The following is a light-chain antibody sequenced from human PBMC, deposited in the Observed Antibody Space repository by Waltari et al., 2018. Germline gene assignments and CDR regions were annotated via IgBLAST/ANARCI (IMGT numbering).Light chain of an antibody. CDR3: QVWDTAQGV. CDR2: YDR. Sequence: SFVLTQPPSVSLAPGKTARITCGGNNIGSYGVHWYQQRPGQAPGLVIHYDRERPSGIPGRFFGSKSGSTATLTIRRAEAGDEADYYCQVWDTAQGVFGGGTKLTVL. CDR1: NIGSYG. J-gene: IGLJ3*02. V-gene: IGLV3-21*01.